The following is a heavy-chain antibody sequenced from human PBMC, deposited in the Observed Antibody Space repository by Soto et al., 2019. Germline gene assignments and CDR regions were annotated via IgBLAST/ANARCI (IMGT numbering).Heavy chain of an antibody. Sequence: QVQLVQSGPEVKKPGSSVKGSCKASGGTFNSYTISWVRQAPGQGLEWMGGIITIFGTANYAQKFQGRVTITADESTSTVYMELSRLRSEDTAVYYCALEVASSMLSNWFDPWGQGTLVTVSS. D-gene: IGHD2-8*01. V-gene: IGHV1-69*12. CDR2: IITIFGTA. J-gene: IGHJ5*02. CDR3: ALEVASSMLSNWFDP. CDR1: GGTFNSYT.